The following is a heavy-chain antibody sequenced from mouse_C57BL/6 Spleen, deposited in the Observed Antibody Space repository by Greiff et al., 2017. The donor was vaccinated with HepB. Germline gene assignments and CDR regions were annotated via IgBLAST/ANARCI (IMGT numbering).Heavy chain of an antibody. J-gene: IGHJ2*01. V-gene: IGHV1-61*01. CDR3: ARSLYGSSQYYFDY. CDR2: IYPSDSET. Sequence: VQLQQSGAELVRPGSSVKLSCKASGYTFTSYWMDWVKQRPGQGLEWIGNIYPSDSETHYNQKFKDKATLTVDKSSSTAYMQLSSLTSEDSAVYYCARSLYGSSQYYFDYWGQGTTLTVSS. CDR1: GYTFTSYW. D-gene: IGHD1-1*01.